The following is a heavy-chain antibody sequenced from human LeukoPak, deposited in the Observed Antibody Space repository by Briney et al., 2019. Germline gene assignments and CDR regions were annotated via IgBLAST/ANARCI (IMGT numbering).Heavy chain of an antibody. CDR1: GGTFSSYA. D-gene: IGHD2-2*02. Sequence: SVKVSCKASGGTFSSYAISWVRQAPGQGLEWMGGIIPIFGTANYVQKFQGRVTITADESTSTAYMELSSLRSEDTAVYYCARGALIVVVPAAIPYYYGMDVWGQGTTVTASS. J-gene: IGHJ6*02. CDR2: IIPIFGTA. CDR3: ARGALIVVVPAAIPYYYGMDV. V-gene: IGHV1-69*13.